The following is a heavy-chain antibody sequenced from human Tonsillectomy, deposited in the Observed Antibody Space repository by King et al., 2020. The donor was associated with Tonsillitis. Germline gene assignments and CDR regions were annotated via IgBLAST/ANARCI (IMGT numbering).Heavy chain of an antibody. D-gene: IGHD3-3*01. V-gene: IGHV4-34*01. CDR2: INHSGST. CDR1: GGSFSGYY. Sequence: VQLQQWGAGLLKPSETLSLTCAVYGGSFSGYYWSWIRQPPGKGLEWIGEINHSGSTNYNPSLKSRVTISVDTSKNQFSLKLSSVTAADTAVYYCARGAEIQPRYDFLSFWGQGTPVTVSS. CDR3: ARGAEIQPRYDFLSF. J-gene: IGHJ4*02.